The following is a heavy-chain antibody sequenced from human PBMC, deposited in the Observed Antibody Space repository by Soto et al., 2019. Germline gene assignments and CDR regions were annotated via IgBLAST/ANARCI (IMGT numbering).Heavy chain of an antibody. CDR3: ARGPLLNYDFWSGYSHYYYMDV. Sequence: QVQLQQWGAGLLKPSETLSLTCAVYGGSFSGYYWSWIRQPPGKGLEWIGEINHSGSTNYNPSLNSRVTISVDTSKNQFSLKLSSVTAADTAVYYCARGPLLNYDFWSGYSHYYYMDVWGKGTTVTVSS. V-gene: IGHV4-34*01. CDR1: GGSFSGYY. CDR2: INHSGST. D-gene: IGHD3-3*01. J-gene: IGHJ6*03.